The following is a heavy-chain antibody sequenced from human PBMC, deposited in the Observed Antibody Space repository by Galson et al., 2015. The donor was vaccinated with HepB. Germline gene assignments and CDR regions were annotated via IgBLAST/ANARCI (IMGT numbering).Heavy chain of an antibody. D-gene: IGHD6-19*01. V-gene: IGHV3-9*01. Sequence: SLRLSCAASGFTFDDYAMHWVRQAPGKGLEWVSGISWNSGSIGYADSVKGRVTISRDNAKNSLYLQMNSLRAEDTALYYCAKSGSGHSSGWYGPNDYWGQGTLVTVSS. CDR3: AKSGSGHSSGWYGPNDY. J-gene: IGHJ4*02. CDR1: GFTFDDYA. CDR2: ISWNSGSI.